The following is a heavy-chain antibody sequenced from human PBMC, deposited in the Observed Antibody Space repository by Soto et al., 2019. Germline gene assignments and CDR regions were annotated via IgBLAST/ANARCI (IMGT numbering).Heavy chain of an antibody. CDR1: GFTVSSNY. CDR2: IYSGGST. CDR3: ARLPTNYYYYYGMDV. Sequence: GGSLRLSCAASGFTVSSNYMSWVRQAPGKGLEWVSVIYSGGSTYYADSVKGRFTISRDNSKNKLYLQMNSLRAEDTAVYYCARLPTNYYYYYGMDVWGQGTTVTVSS. D-gene: IGHD2-2*01. J-gene: IGHJ6*02. V-gene: IGHV3-53*01.